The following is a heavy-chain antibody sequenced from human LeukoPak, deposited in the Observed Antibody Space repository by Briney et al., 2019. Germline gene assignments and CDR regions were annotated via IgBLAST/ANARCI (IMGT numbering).Heavy chain of an antibody. Sequence: GGSLRLSCAASGFSFSTYWMHWVRQAPGKGLVWVSRINPDGSSTDYADSVKGRFTISRDNAKNTLYLQMNSLRAEDTAVYYCTRGLRQGVVAITYWGQGTLVTVSS. CDR1: GFSFSTYW. CDR2: INPDGSST. J-gene: IGHJ4*02. CDR3: TRGLRQGVVAITY. D-gene: IGHD3-22*01. V-gene: IGHV3-74*01.